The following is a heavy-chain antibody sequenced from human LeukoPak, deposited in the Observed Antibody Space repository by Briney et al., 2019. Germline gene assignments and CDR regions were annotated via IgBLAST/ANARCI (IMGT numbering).Heavy chain of an antibody. V-gene: IGHV1-18*01. J-gene: IGHJ4*02. CDR3: ARDSRVVPAAMEFDY. CDR1: GYTFTSYG. CDR2: ISAYNGNT. D-gene: IGHD2-2*01. Sequence: ASVKVSCXASGYTFTSYGISWVRQAPGQGLEWMGWISAYNGNTNYAQKLQGRVTMTTDTSTSTAYVELRSLRSDDTAVYYCARDSRVVPAAMEFDYWGQGTLVTVSS.